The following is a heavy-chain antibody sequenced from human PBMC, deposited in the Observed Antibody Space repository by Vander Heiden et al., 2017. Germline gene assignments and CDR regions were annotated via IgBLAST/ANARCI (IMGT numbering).Heavy chain of an antibody. D-gene: IGHD4-17*01. CDR2: ISSSGSTI. Sequence: QVQLVESGGGLVKPGGSLRLSCAASGFTCSDYYMSWIRQAPGKGLEWVSYISSSGSTIYYADSVKCRFTISRDNAKNSWYLQMNSLSPEDTAVYYCGRGRLYGDYVEAFDIRGQGRMVTVSS. CDR3: GRGRLYGDYVEAFDI. J-gene: IGHJ3*02. CDR1: GFTCSDYY. V-gene: IGHV3-11*01.